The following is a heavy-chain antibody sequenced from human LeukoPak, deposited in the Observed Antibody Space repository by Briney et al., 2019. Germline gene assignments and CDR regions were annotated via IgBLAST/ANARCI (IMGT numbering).Heavy chain of an antibody. Sequence: SQTLSLTCTVSGGSISSGGYFWSWIRQPPGEGLEWIGYIHYTGSTSYNSSLKSRVTISMDTSKNQLSLRLTSVTAADTAVYYCARNWNGGFDYWGQGTLVAVSS. CDR1: GGSISSGGYF. V-gene: IGHV4-61*08. CDR2: IHYTGST. J-gene: IGHJ4*02. D-gene: IGHD1-1*01. CDR3: ARNWNGGFDY.